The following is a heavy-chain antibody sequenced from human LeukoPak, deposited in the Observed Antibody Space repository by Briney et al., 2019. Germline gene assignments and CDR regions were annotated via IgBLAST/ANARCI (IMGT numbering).Heavy chain of an antibody. D-gene: IGHD4-17*01. V-gene: IGHV3-23*01. Sequence: GGSLRLSCEASGFTFNMYNMNWVRQAPGKGLEWVSVIRGSGGDIRYADSVKGRFAISRDNSVNTLYLQMNSLRAEDTAVYYCGKDPNGDYIGAFDFWGQGTMVTVSS. CDR3: GKDPNGDYIGAFDF. CDR2: IRGSGGDI. J-gene: IGHJ3*01. CDR1: GFTFNMYN.